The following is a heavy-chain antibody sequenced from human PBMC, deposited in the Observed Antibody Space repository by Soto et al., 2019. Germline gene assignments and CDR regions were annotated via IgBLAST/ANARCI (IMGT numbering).Heavy chain of an antibody. D-gene: IGHD3-3*01. CDR3: AVGGLRILEWLSDNWIDP. V-gene: IGHV3-23*01. CDR1: GFTFSSYA. CDR2: ISGSGGST. J-gene: IGHJ5*02. Sequence: GGSLRLSCAASGFTFSSYAMSWVRQAPGKGLEWVSAISGSGGSTYYADSVKGRFTISRDNSKNTLYLQMNSLRAEDTAVYYCAVGGLRILEWLSDNWIDPWGQGTLVTSPQ.